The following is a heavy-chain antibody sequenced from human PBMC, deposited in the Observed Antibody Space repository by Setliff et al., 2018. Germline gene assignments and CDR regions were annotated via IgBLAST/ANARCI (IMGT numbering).Heavy chain of an antibody. CDR3: ARSPALLGIVYLDP. J-gene: IGHJ5*02. V-gene: IGHV1-69*05. Sequence: VKVSCKASGDSFSNYAISWVRQAPGQGLEWMGGLIPMFGTPGYAQKFQDRVTITTDESTSTAYMELNSLTSEDTAVYYCARSPALLGIVYLDPWGQGTRVTVSS. CDR2: LIPMFGTP. CDR1: GDSFSNYA. D-gene: IGHD2-15*01.